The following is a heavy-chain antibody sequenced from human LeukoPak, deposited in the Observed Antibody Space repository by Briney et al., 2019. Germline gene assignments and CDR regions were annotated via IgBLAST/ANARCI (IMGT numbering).Heavy chain of an antibody. J-gene: IGHJ4*02. D-gene: IGHD2-2*01. CDR3: ARHPQYCSSTSCYYFDY. CDR1: GGSISSSSYY. V-gene: IGHV4-39*01. CDR2: IYYSGST. Sequence: PSETLSLTCTVSGGSISSSSYYWGWIRQPPGKGLEWIGSIYYSGSTYYNPSLKSRVTISVDTSKNQFSLKLSSVTAADTAVYYRARHPQYCSSTSCYYFDYWGQGTLVTVSS.